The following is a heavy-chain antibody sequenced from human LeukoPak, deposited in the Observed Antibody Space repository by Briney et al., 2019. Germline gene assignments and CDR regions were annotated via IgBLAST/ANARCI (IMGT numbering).Heavy chain of an antibody. CDR3: MKEDSDSYGSGSYYNDDH. J-gene: IGHJ4*02. Sequence: GGSLRLSCAASGFTFSSFAMIWLRQTPGEGLECVSAISGCGVNTYYADCVKGRFTISREYSEDAVYLQVHTVRAEDTAVYYCMKEDSDSYGSGSYYNDDHWGQGTLVSVSS. CDR2: ISGCGVNT. D-gene: IGHD3-10*01. CDR1: GFTFSSFA. V-gene: IGHV3-23*01.